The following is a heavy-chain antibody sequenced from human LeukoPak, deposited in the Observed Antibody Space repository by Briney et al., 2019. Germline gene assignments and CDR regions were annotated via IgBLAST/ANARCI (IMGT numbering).Heavy chain of an antibody. CDR2: IKEDGSVK. D-gene: IGHD5-24*01. J-gene: IGHJ6*02. CDR1: GFTFSICW. V-gene: IGHV3-7*01. CDR3: ARRWKLSLDV. Sequence: GGSLRLSCAASGFTFSICWMTWVRQAPGKGLEWVANIKEDGSVKYYVDSVKGRFTISRDNAKKSLYLQMNNLRGEDTAVYFCARRWKLSLDVWGQGTTVTVSS.